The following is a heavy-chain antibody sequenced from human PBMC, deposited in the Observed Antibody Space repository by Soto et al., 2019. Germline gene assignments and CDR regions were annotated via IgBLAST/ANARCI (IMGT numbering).Heavy chain of an antibody. CDR3: ARDQGVVTAYYYYGMDV. CDR1: GGTFSSYS. D-gene: IGHD3-3*01. Sequence: SVKVSCKASGGTFSSYSISWVRQAPGQGLEWMGGIIPIFGTANYAQKFQGRVTITADKSTSTAYMELSSLRSEDTAVYYCARDQGVVTAYYYYGMDVWGQGTTVTVSS. J-gene: IGHJ6*02. CDR2: IIPIFGTA. V-gene: IGHV1-69*06.